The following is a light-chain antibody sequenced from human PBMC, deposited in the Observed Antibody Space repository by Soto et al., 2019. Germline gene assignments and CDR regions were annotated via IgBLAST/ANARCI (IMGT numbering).Light chain of an antibody. J-gene: IGLJ2*01. Sequence: QSALTQPASVSGSPGESITISCTGTSSDVGAYNYVSWYRQHPGKAPKLMIYDVSNRPSGVSNRFSGSKSGNTASLTISGLQAEDEADYYCSSYTSTNSLFGGGTQLTVL. CDR3: SSYTSTNSL. V-gene: IGLV2-14*03. CDR1: SSDVGAYNY. CDR2: DVS.